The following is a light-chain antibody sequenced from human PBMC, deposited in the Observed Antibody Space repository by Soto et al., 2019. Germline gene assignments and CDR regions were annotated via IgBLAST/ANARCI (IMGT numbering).Light chain of an antibody. CDR2: DAS. J-gene: IGKJ3*01. CDR3: QHYYSLSS. Sequence: GDRVTITCRASQCIGSYLAWYQQKPGEAPKLLIYDASSLQSVVPSRFSGSGSGTEFSLSISRLQPDDLATYYCQHYYSLSSFGPGTKVDIK. V-gene: IGKV1-5*01. CDR1: QCIGSY.